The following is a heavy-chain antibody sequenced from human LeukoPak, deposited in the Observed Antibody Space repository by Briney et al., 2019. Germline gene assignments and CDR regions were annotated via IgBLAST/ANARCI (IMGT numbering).Heavy chain of an antibody. CDR2: INPNSGGT. CDR3: ARQNGYNPDY. D-gene: IGHD5-24*01. V-gene: IGHV1-2*02. CDR1: GYTFSNYY. J-gene: IGHJ4*02. Sequence: ASVNVSCKASGYTFSNYYMHRVRQAPGQGLEWMGWINPNSGGTNFAQNFQGRVTMTRDTSISTAYMELSGLRSDDTAVYYCARQNGYNPDYWGPGTLVTVAS.